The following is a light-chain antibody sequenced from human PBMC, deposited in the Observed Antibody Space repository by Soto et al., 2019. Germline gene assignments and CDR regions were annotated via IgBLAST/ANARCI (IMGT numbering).Light chain of an antibody. CDR3: QQYNSQSSIT. J-gene: IGKJ5*01. CDR1: QTISSW. CDR2: KAS. V-gene: IGKV1-5*03. Sequence: DIQMTQSPSTLSGSVGDRVTITCRASQTISSWLAWYQQKPGKAPKLLIYKASSLESGVPSRFSGSGSGTEFTLTISSLQPDDFATYYCQQYNSQSSITFGQGTRLEI.